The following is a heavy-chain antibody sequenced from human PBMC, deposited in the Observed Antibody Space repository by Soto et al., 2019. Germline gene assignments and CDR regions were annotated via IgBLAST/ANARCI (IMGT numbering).Heavy chain of an antibody. D-gene: IGHD1-26*01. CDR2: IPSDGRDV. CDR3: TRDDSGLGIDY. J-gene: IGHJ4*02. CDR1: GFNFRDFW. V-gene: IGHV3-74*01. Sequence: GGSLRVSCEASGFNFRDFWMHWVRQPPGKGPEWVSNIPSDGRDVSYADSVRGRFTISRDDARNTLYLQMSDLRVEDTAIYYCTRDDSGLGIDYWGQGTQVTVSS.